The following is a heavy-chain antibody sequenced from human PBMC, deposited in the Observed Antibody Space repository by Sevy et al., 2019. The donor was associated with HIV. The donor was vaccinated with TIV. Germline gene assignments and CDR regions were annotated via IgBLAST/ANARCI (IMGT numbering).Heavy chain of an antibody. J-gene: IGHJ3*01. D-gene: IGHD6-19*01. CDR2: IYHSGTT. CDR1: DVSISSGTNY. V-gene: IGHV4-39*01. Sequence: SETPSLTCTVSDVSISSGTNYWGWIRQPPGKGLEWIGSIYHSGTTYYNPSLKSRVTMSADTSMNQFSLKLSSVTVADTAVYYCARQRGGWYEYDASDVWGQGTMVTVSS. CDR3: ARQRGGWYEYDASDV.